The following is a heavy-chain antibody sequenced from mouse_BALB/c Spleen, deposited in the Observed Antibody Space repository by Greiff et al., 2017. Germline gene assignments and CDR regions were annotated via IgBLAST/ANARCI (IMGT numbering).Heavy chain of an antibody. CDR2: INSNGGST. CDR3: ARDGNGYPFAY. V-gene: IGHV5-6-3*01. J-gene: IGHJ3*01. CDR1: GFTFSSYG. Sequence: EVQVVESGGGLVQPGGSLKLSCAASGFTFSSYGMSWVRQTPDKRLELVATINSNGGSTYYPDSVKGRFTISRDNAKNTLYLQMSSLKSEDTAMYYCARDGNGYPFAYWGQGTLVTVSA. D-gene: IGHD2-2*01.